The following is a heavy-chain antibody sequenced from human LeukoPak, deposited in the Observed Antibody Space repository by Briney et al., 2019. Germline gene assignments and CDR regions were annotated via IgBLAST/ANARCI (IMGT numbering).Heavy chain of an antibody. CDR3: ARDLRRRVTAIGYGPREYYYYMDV. Sequence: PSETLSLTCTVSGGSISTYYWSWIRQPAGKGLEWVGRIYTSGSTSYNPSLKSRVTMSIDTSKNQFSLKVTSVTAADTAVYYCARDLRRRVTAIGYGPREYYYYMDVWGKGTTVTISS. D-gene: IGHD2-21*02. CDR1: GGSISTYY. V-gene: IGHV4-4*07. CDR2: IYTSGST. J-gene: IGHJ6*03.